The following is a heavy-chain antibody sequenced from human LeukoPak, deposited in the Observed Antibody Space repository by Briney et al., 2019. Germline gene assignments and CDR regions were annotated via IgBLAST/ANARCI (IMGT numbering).Heavy chain of an antibody. D-gene: IGHD3-3*01. CDR2: IIPILGIA. CDR3: ARTADNDFWSGYYDY. CDR1: GGTFSSYT. V-gene: IGHV1-69*02. Sequence: ASVKVSCKASGGTFSSYTISWGRQAPGQGLEWMGRIIPILGIANYAQKFQGRVTITADKSTSTAYMELSSLRSEDTAMYYCARTADNDFWSGYYDYWGQGTLVTVSS. J-gene: IGHJ4*02.